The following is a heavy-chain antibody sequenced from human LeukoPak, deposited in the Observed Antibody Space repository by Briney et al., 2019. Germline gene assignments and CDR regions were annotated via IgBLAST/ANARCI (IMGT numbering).Heavy chain of an antibody. Sequence: SDTLSLTCTVSGDSVSGYYGSWIRQPPGKGLEWIGYFYTSADTNYNPSLKSRVTMSVDTSKNQFSLKLTSGTAADTAVYYCARGLRDDERQYGYYYMDVWGKGTTVTVSS. D-gene: IGHD1-1*01. V-gene: IGHV4-4*09. CDR3: ARGLRDDERQYGYYYMDV. J-gene: IGHJ6*03. CDR1: GDSVSGYY. CDR2: FYTSADT.